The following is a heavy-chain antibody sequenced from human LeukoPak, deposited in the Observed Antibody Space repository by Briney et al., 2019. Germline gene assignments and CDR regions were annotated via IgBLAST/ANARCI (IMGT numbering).Heavy chain of an antibody. CDR2: IYYSGST. V-gene: IGHV4-61*01. CDR1: GGSVSSGSYY. D-gene: IGHD3-22*01. CDR3: ARWYYYDSSGYYRAEYFQH. J-gene: IGHJ1*01. Sequence: KPSETLSLTCTVSGGSVSSGSYYWSWIRQPPGKGLEWIGYIYYSGSTNYNPSLKSRVTISVDTSKNQFSLKLSSVTAADMAVYYCARWYYYDSSGYYRAEYFQHWGQGTLVTVSS.